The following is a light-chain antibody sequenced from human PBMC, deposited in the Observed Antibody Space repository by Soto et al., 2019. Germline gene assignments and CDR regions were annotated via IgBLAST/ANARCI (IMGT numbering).Light chain of an antibody. V-gene: IGKV3-20*01. CDR3: QQYGSSPRT. CDR1: QSVSSSY. Sequence: EIVLTQSPGTLSLSPGERATLSCRASQSVSSSYLAWYQQKPGQAPRLLIYGASSRATGIPDRFSGSGSGTDFTLTIIMLEPEDFALYYYQQYGSSPRTFGQGTKVEIK. CDR2: GAS. J-gene: IGKJ1*01.